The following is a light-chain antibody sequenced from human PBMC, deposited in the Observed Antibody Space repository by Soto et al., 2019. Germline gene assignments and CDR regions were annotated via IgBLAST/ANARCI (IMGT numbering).Light chain of an antibody. V-gene: IGKV3-20*01. CDR3: KQSGSSQIP. CDR1: QSLRSTS. J-gene: IGKJ5*01. CDR2: GAS. Sequence: DIVSTQSPRTLSFSLGGRATLYCTSSQSLRSTSLAWYQQKPGQDPRLLMYGASNRASGIPDRFSGSGSGTDFTLTIRRMEPEDFAVYYCKQSGSSQIPFGKLQRVELK.